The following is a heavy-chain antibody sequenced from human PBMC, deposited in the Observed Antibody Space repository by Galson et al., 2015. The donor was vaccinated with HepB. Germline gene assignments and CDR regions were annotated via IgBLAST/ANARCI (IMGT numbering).Heavy chain of an antibody. CDR1: GFTFSSYA. V-gene: IGHV3-30-3*01. CDR3: ARGEEGYCSADDCSVAYLRH. Sequence: SLRLACAVSGFTFSSYAMHWVRQAPGKGLEWVAVISYDGSKKYYADSVRGRFTISRDTSNYTLYLQMKSLRAEDTAIYYCARGEEGYCSADDCSVAYLRHCGQGTLATVSS. CDR2: ISYDGSKK. D-gene: IGHD2-15*01. J-gene: IGHJ1*01.